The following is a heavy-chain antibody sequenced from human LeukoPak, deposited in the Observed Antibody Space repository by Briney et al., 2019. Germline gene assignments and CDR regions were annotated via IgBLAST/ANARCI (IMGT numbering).Heavy chain of an antibody. CDR1: GYTFTGYY. J-gene: IGHJ4*02. Sequence: ASVKVSCKASGYTFTGYYIHWVRQAPGQGLEWMGWINPNSGDTNFAQKFQGRVTMTRDASISTAYMEPSRLRSDDTAVYYCARKLAVVTFDYWGQGTLVTVSS. D-gene: IGHD5-18*01. CDR2: INPNSGDT. V-gene: IGHV1-2*02. CDR3: ARKLAVVTFDY.